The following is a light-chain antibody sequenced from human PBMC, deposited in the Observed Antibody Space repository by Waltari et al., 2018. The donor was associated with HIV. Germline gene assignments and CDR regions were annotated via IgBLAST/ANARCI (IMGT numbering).Light chain of an antibody. Sequence: QSVLTQPPSASGTPGQRVTISCSGSSSNIGTNYVYWYHQLPGTAPKILIYRNNQRPSGVPDRFSGSQSGTSASLASSGLRSEDEADYYCAAWDDSLSGWVFGGGTKLTVL. V-gene: IGLV1-47*01. CDR3: AAWDDSLSGWV. CDR2: RNN. J-gene: IGLJ3*02. CDR1: SSNIGTNY.